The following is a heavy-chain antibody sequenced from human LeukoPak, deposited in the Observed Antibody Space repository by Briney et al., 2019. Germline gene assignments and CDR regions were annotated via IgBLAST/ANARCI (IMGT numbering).Heavy chain of an antibody. D-gene: IGHD3-3*01. Sequence: GGSLRLSCAASGFTFSSYAMSWVRQAPGKGLEWVSAISGSGGSTYYADSVKGRFTISRDNSKNTLYLQMNSLRAEDTAVYYRAKDMIRFLEWLLWGGYGYWGQGTLVTVSS. CDR3: AKDMIRFLEWLLWGGYGY. V-gene: IGHV3-23*01. CDR2: ISGSGGST. J-gene: IGHJ4*02. CDR1: GFTFSSYA.